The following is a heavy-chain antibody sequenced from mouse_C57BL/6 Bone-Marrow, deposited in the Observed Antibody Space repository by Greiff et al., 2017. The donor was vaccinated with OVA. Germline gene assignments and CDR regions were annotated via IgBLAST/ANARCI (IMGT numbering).Heavy chain of an antibody. J-gene: IGHJ1*03. CDR3: ARSDYYGSSPWYFDV. V-gene: IGHV1-61*01. Sequence: VQLQQPGAELVRPGSSVKLSCKASGYTFTSYWMDWVKQRPGQGLEWIGNIYPSDSETHYNQKFKDKATLTVDKSSSTAYMQLSSLTSEDSAVYYCARSDYYGSSPWYFDVWGTGTTVTVSS. CDR1: GYTFTSYW. D-gene: IGHD1-1*01. CDR2: IYPSDSET.